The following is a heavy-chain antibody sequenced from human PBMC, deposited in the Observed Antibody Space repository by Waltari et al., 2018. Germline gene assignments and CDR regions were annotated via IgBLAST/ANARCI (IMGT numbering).Heavy chain of an antibody. J-gene: IGHJ6*02. CDR2: ISSTGDT. Sequence: EVQLVESGGGLVQPGGSLRLYCAASGFTFISNDMHWVRQATGKGLEWVSAISSTGDTYYAASVRGRFTISRENAQRSVYLQMNSLRAGDTALYYCATISSVAIHWGQGTTVTVSS. CDR3: ATISSVAIH. CDR1: GFTFISND. D-gene: IGHD2-15*01. V-gene: IGHV3-13*01.